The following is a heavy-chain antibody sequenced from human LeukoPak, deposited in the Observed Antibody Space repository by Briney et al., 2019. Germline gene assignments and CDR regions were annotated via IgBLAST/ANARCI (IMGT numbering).Heavy chain of an antibody. V-gene: IGHV1-8*03. D-gene: IGHD3-16*01. CDR1: GGTFSSYA. Sequence: GASVKVSCKASGGTFSSYAISWVRQAPGQGLEWMGRMNPNSGNTGYAQKFQGRVTITRNTSISTAYMELSSLRSEDTAVYYCARPLGMGYAFDIWGQGTMVTVSS. J-gene: IGHJ3*02. CDR3: ARPLGMGYAFDI. CDR2: MNPNSGNT.